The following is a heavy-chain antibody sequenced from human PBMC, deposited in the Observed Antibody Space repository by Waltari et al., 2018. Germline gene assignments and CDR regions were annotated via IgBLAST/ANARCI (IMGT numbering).Heavy chain of an antibody. CDR2: VNPNSWST. CDR3: ARGRDVFANFYYNWFDP. V-gene: IGHV1-8*02. J-gene: IGHJ5*02. CDR1: GYTFINYE. D-gene: IGHD2-21*01. Sequence: QVQLVQSGAEVLRPGASVTVSCPASGYTFINYEINWVRQAAGHGPGWRGVVNPNSWSTAIAQKFQVRITMTMDTSRSTAYMELGKLRSDDAAVRDCARGRDVFANFYYNWFDPWGQGTLVTVSS.